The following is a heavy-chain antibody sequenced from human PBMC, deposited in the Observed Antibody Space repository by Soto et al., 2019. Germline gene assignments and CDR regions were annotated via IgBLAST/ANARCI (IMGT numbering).Heavy chain of an antibody. V-gene: IGHV1-69*02. CDR1: GGTFSSYT. CDR2: IIPILGIA. CDR3: ARGSDSSGYYYYFDY. D-gene: IGHD3-22*01. Sequence: QVQLVQSGAEVKKPGSSVKVSCKASGGTFSSYTISWVRQAPGQGLEWMGRIIPILGIANYAQKFQGRVTITADKSTSTAYMELSSLRSEDTAVYYCARGSDSSGYYYYFDYRGQGTLVTVSS. J-gene: IGHJ4*02.